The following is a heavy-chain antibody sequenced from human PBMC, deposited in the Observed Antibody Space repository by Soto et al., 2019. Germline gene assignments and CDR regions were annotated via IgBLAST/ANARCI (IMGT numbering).Heavy chain of an antibody. V-gene: IGHV4-39*01. CDR2: IYYSGST. CDR3: ARHRESTIFGVVTKYYYYGMDV. CDR1: GGSISSSSYY. J-gene: IGHJ6*02. D-gene: IGHD3-3*01. Sequence: SETLSLACTVSGGSISSSSYYWGWIRQPPGKGLEWIGSIYYSGSTYYDPSLKSRVTISVDTSKNQFSLKLSSVTAADTAVYYCARHRESTIFGVVTKYYYYGMDVWGQGTTVTVSS.